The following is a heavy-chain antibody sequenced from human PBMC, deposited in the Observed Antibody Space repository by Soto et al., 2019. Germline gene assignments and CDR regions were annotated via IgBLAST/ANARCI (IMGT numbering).Heavy chain of an antibody. CDR1: GYTFTTYY. D-gene: IGHD2-21*01. Sequence: GASVKVSCKASGYTFTTYYIHWVRQAPGQGLEWVGWINPNNGGTNSAQKFQGRVNMTRDTSTNTAYMELSSLRSDDTAIYFCAMGRLLIHLCFDPLGHWGQVTQVTVSS. CDR3: AMGRLLIHLCFDPLGH. V-gene: IGHV1-2*02. CDR2: INPNNGGT. J-gene: IGHJ4*02.